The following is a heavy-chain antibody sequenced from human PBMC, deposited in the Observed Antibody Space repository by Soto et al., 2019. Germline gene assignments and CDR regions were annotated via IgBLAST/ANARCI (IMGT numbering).Heavy chain of an antibody. CDR2: IRSKANSYAT. V-gene: IGHV3-73*01. CDR3: TVYSSSAGDFDY. J-gene: IGHJ4*02. Sequence: PGGSLRLSCAASGFTFSGSAMHWVRQASGKGLGWVGRIRSKANSYATAYAASVKGRFTISRDDSKNTAYLQMNSLKTEDTAVYYCTVYSSSAGDFDYWGQGTLVTVSS. D-gene: IGHD6-6*01. CDR1: GFTFSGSA.